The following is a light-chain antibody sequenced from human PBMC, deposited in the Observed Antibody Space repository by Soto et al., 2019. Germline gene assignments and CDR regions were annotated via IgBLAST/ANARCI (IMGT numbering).Light chain of an antibody. J-gene: IGKJ1*01. V-gene: IGKV3-20*01. Sequence: EIVLTQSPGTLSLSPGERATLSCRASQSVSNNYLAWYQQKPGQAPRLLIYAASNRATGIPDRFSGSGSGTDFTLTISSLEPEDFAVYYCQQYGSSGTFGQGTKVEIK. CDR2: AAS. CDR1: QSVSNNY. CDR3: QQYGSSGT.